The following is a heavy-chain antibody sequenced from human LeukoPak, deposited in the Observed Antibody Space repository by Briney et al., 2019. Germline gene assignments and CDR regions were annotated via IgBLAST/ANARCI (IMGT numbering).Heavy chain of an antibody. CDR1: GGTFSSYA. CDR2: FDPEDGET. Sequence: ASVKVSCKASGGTFSSYAISWVRQAPGKGLEWMGGFDPEDGETIYAQKFQGRVTMTEDTSTDTAYMELSSLRSEDTAVYYCATDWMGDSSGYSFDYWGQGTLVTVSS. V-gene: IGHV1-24*01. J-gene: IGHJ4*02. D-gene: IGHD3-22*01. CDR3: ATDWMGDSSGYSFDY.